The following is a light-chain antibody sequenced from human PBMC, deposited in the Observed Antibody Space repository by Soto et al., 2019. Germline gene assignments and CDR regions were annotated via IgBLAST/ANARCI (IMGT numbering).Light chain of an antibody. CDR2: SNN. V-gene: IGLV1-44*01. Sequence: SVLTKPPSASGTPGQRVTISCSGSSSNIGSNTVNWYQQLPGTAPKLLIYSNNQRPSGVPDRFSGSKSGTSTSASLAISGLQSEDEGDYYCAAWDDSLNGHVVFGGGTKLTVL. CDR1: SSNIGSNT. CDR3: AAWDDSLNGHVV. J-gene: IGLJ2*01.